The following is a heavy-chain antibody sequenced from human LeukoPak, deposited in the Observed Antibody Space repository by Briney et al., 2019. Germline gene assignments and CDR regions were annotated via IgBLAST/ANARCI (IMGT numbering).Heavy chain of an antibody. CDR2: IIPIFGTA. Sequence: ASVKVSCKASGGTFSSYAISWVRQAPGQGLEWMGGIIPIFGTANYAQKFQGRVTITADESTSTAYMELSSLRSEDTAVYYCASKRGYSYGLDYWGQGTLVTVSS. J-gene: IGHJ4*02. CDR1: GGTFSSYA. CDR3: ASKRGYSYGLDY. V-gene: IGHV1-69*13. D-gene: IGHD5-18*01.